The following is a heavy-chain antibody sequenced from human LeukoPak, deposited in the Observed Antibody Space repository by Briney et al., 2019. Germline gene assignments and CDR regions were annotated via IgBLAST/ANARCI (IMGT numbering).Heavy chain of an antibody. CDR3: ATGGHYFGS. CDR1: GFTFSNYW. CDR2: IHQDGSEK. Sequence: GGSLRLSCAASGFTFSNYWMTWVRQAPGKGLEWVASIHQDGSEKHSIDSGRFSISRDNAENSLYLQMNSLKTDDTAVYFCATGGHYFGSWGQGTLVTVSS. V-gene: IGHV3-7*05. J-gene: IGHJ4*02.